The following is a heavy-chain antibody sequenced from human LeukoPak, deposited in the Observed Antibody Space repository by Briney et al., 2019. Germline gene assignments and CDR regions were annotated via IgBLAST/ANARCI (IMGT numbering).Heavy chain of an antibody. Sequence: GGSLRLSCAASGFTFSSYAMHWVRQAPGEGLEWVAVTSYDGSSKYYADSVKGRFTISRDNSKNTLYLQMNSLRAEDTAVYYCARGLIWGSYRLYYFDYWGQGTLVTVSS. J-gene: IGHJ4*02. CDR2: TSYDGSSK. V-gene: IGHV3-30-3*01. CDR3: ARGLIWGSYRLYYFDY. D-gene: IGHD3-16*02. CDR1: GFTFSSYA.